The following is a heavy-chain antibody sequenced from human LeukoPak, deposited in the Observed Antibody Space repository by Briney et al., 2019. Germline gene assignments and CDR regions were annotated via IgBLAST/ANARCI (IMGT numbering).Heavy chain of an antibody. J-gene: IGHJ6*04. CDR2: MNPNSGGT. V-gene: IGHV1-2*04. Sequence: ASVKVSCKASGYTFTGYYMHWVRQAPGQGLEWMGWMNPNSGGTNYAQKFQGWVTMTRDTSISTAYMELSRLRSDDTAVYYCAREEGSSGWYGGYYGMDVWGKGTTVTVSS. D-gene: IGHD6-19*01. CDR3: AREEGSSGWYGGYYGMDV. CDR1: GYTFTGYY.